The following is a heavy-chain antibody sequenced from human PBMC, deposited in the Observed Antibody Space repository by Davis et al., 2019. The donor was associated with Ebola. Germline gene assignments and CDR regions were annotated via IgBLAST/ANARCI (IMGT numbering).Heavy chain of an antibody. Sequence: GESLKIPCAASGFTFSSYGLHWVRQAPGKGLEWVAVISYDGSNKYYADSVKGRFTISRDNAKNSLYLQMNSLRAEDTAVYYCARDVNGWGLLGGWFDYWGQGTLVTVSS. V-gene: IGHV3-30*03. CDR3: ARDVNGWGLLGGWFDY. D-gene: IGHD1-26*01. CDR2: ISYDGSNK. CDR1: GFTFSSYG. J-gene: IGHJ4*02.